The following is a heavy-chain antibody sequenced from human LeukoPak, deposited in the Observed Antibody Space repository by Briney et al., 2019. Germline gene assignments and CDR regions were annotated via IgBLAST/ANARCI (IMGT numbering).Heavy chain of an antibody. D-gene: IGHD5-24*01. CDR2: INSSSSYI. V-gene: IGHV3-21*01. CDR3: ATPRGDGYNFYCLDY. J-gene: IGHJ4*02. CDR1: GFTFSSYS. Sequence: GGSLKLSCAASGFTFSSYSMNWVRQAPGKGLEWVSSINSSSSYIYYADSVKGRFTISRDNAKNSLYLQMNSLRAEDTAAYYCATPRGDGYNFYCLDYWGQGTLVTVSS.